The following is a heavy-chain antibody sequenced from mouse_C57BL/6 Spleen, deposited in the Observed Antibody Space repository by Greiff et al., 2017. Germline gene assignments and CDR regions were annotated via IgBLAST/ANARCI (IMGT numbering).Heavy chain of an antibody. CDR1: GYTFTSYC. CDR3: ARFPYYDGSSYYAMDY. J-gene: IGHJ4*01. V-gene: IGHV1-59*01. D-gene: IGHD1-1*01. CDR2: IDPSDSYT. Sequence: VQLQQPGAELVRPGTSVKLSCKASGYTFTSYCMHWVKQRPGQGLEWIGVIDPSDSYTNYNQKFKGQYTLTVDPSSSTAYMQLSSLTSEDSAVYYCARFPYYDGSSYYAMDYGGQGTSVTVSS.